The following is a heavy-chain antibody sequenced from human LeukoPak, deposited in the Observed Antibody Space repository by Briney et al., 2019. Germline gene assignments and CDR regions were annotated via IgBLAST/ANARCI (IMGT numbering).Heavy chain of an antibody. CDR2: INPSGGST. CDR1: GHTFTSYY. Sequence: ASVKVSCKASGHTFTSYYMHWVRQAPGQGLEWMGIINPSGGSTSYAQKFQGRVTMTRDMSTSTVYMELSSLRSEDTAVYYCAREVVVVVAATADAFDIRGQGTMVTVSS. CDR3: AREVVVVVAATADAFDI. J-gene: IGHJ3*02. V-gene: IGHV1-46*01. D-gene: IGHD2-15*01.